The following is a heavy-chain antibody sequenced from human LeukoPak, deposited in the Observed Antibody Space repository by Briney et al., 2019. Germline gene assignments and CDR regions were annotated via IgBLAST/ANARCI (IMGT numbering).Heavy chain of an antibody. J-gene: IGHJ4*02. CDR2: ISWNSGSI. Sequence: GGSLRLSCAASGFTFDDYAMHWVRQAPGKGLEWVSGISWNSGSIGYADSVKGRFTISRDNSKNTLYLQMNSLRAEDTAVYYCAKRYDSSGYYYFDYWGQGTLVTVSS. CDR1: GFTFDDYA. V-gene: IGHV3-9*01. CDR3: AKRYDSSGYYYFDY. D-gene: IGHD3-22*01.